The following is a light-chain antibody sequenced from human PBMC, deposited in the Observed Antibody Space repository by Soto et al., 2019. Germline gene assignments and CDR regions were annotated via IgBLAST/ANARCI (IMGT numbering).Light chain of an antibody. V-gene: IGKV1-5*03. Sequence: DIQMTQSPSTLSASVGDRVTITCRASQSISSWLAWYQQKPGKAPKLLIYKASSLESWVPSRFSGSGSGTEFTLTISSLQPDDFSTYYCQQYNSYSTVGQGTKVEIK. CDR3: QQYNSYST. J-gene: IGKJ1*01. CDR2: KAS. CDR1: QSISSW.